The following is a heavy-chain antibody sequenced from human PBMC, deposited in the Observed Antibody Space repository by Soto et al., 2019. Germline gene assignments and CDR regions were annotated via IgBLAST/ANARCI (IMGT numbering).Heavy chain of an antibody. D-gene: IGHD3-3*01. Sequence: GGSLRLSCAVSGFTFDDYAMHWVRQAPGKGLEWVSGIAFNSGNTAYADSVKGRFTISRDNAKNSLYLQMNSLRAEDTALYYCAKDLRTSWIFGNFDSWGQGTLVTVSS. CDR3: AKDLRTSWIFGNFDS. CDR2: IAFNSGNT. J-gene: IGHJ4*02. CDR1: GFTFDDYA. V-gene: IGHV3-9*01.